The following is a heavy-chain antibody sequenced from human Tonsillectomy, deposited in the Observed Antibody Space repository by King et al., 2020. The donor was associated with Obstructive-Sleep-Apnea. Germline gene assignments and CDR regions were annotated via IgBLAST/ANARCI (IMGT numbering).Heavy chain of an antibody. V-gene: IGHV1-69*04. CDR2: IIPILGIA. J-gene: IGHJ4*02. D-gene: IGHD3-16*02. CDR3: ARNYDYVWGSYRGPDY. Sequence: QLVQSGAEVKKPGSSVKVSCKASGGTFSSYAISWVRQAPGQGLEWMGGIIPILGIANNAQKFQGRVTITADKSTSTAYMELSSLRSEDTAVYYCARNYDYVWGSYRGPDYWGQGTLVTVSS. CDR1: GGTFSSYA.